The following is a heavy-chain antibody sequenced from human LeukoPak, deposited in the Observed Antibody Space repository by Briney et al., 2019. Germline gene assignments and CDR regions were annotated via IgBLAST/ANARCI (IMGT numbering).Heavy chain of an antibody. D-gene: IGHD3-22*01. V-gene: IGHV1-18*01. CDR3: AKDIHPGLDSGASCCFDY. J-gene: IGHJ4*02. Sequence: ASVKVSCKGSGFTFSAYGITWVRQAPGQGLEWMGWIITYNGHTNYAQKFQGRVTMTTETSTSTAYMQLRSLRSDDTAVYYCAKDIHPGLDSGASCCFDYWGQGTPVTVSS. CDR1: GFTFSAYG. CDR2: IITYNGHT.